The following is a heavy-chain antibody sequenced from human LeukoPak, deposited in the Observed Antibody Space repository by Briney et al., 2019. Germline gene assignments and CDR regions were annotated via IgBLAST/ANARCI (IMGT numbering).Heavy chain of an antibody. J-gene: IGHJ4*02. CDR1: GFTFSSYG. CDR2: IWYDGSNK. Sequence: PGRSLRLSCAASGFTFSSYGMHWVRQAPGKGLEWVAVIWYDGSNKYYADSVKGRFTISRDNSKNTLYPQMNGLRAEDTAVYYCAREDYYDSSGFDYWGQGTLVTVSS. CDR3: AREDYYDSSGFDY. D-gene: IGHD3-22*01. V-gene: IGHV3-33*01.